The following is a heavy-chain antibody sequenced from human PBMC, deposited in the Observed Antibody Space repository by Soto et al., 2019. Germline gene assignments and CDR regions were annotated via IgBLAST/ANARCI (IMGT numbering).Heavy chain of an antibody. CDR2: ISYDGSNK. CDR3: AKDQASYSGWSGRFDP. Sequence: QVQLVESGGGVVQPGRSLRLSCAASGFTFSSYGMHWVRQAPGKGLEWVAVISYDGSNKYYADSVKGRFTISRDNSKNPLYLQMNSLRAEDTAVYYCAKDQASYSGWSGRFDPWGQGTLVTVSS. D-gene: IGHD6-19*01. CDR1: GFTFSSYG. J-gene: IGHJ5*02. V-gene: IGHV3-30*18.